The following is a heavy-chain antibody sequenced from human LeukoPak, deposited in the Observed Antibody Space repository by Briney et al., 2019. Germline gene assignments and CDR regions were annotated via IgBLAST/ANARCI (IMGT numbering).Heavy chain of an antibody. V-gene: IGHV4-39*01. D-gene: IGHD6-13*01. Sequence: SETLSLTCTVSGGSISSSSYYWGWIRQPPGKGLEWIGSIYYSGSTYYNPSLKSRVTISVDTSKSQFSLKLSSVTAADTAVYYCARQMREDGSSWYLNYFDYWGQGTLVTVSS. CDR1: GGSISSSSYY. CDR2: IYYSGST. CDR3: ARQMREDGSSWYLNYFDY. J-gene: IGHJ4*02.